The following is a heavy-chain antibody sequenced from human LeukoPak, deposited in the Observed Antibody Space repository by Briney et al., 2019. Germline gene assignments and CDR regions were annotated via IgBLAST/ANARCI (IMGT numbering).Heavy chain of an antibody. V-gene: IGHV4-39*01. CDR1: GGSISSSSYY. CDR3: ARLRGYYYNSSAHRPLFDY. J-gene: IGHJ4*02. D-gene: IGHD3-22*01. CDR2: IYYSGST. Sequence: SETLSLTCTVSGGSISSSSYYWGWIRQTPGKGPEWIGSIYYSGSTYYNPSLKSRVTISVDTSKNQFSLKLSSVTAADTAVYYCARLRGYYYNSSAHRPLFDYWGQGTLVTVSS.